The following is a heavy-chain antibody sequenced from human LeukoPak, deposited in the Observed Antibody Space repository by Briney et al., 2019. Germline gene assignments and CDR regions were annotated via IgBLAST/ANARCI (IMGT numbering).Heavy chain of an antibody. Sequence: GGSLRLSCAASGFTFDDYAMHWVRQAPGKGLEWVSGISWNSGSIGYADSVKGRFTISRDNAKNSLYLQMNSLRAEDTALYYCAGTMVRGVRNAFDIWGQGTMVTVSS. CDR2: ISWNSGSI. CDR3: AGTMVRGVRNAFDI. J-gene: IGHJ3*02. CDR1: GFTFDDYA. V-gene: IGHV3-9*01. D-gene: IGHD3-10*01.